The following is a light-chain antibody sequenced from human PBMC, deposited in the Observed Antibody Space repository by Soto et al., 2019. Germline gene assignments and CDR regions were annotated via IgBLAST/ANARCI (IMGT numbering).Light chain of an antibody. CDR2: AAS. CDR1: QSISSY. J-gene: IGKJ1*01. Sequence: DIQMTQSPSSLSASVGDRVTITCRASQSISSYLNWYQQKPGKTPKLLIYAASSLQSGVPSRFSCSGSGTDFTLTISSLQPEDFATYYCQPSYSTPPWTFGQGPKVEIK. V-gene: IGKV1-39*01. CDR3: QPSYSTPPWT.